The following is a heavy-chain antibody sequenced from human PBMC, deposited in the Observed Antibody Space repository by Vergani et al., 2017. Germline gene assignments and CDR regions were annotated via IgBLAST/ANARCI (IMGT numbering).Heavy chain of an antibody. CDR1: GFTFSRYA. Sequence: EVQLLESGGGLVQPGGSLRLSCTASGFTFSRYAMSGVRQAPGKGLEWVSAISGSGGSPYYADSVKGRFTIARDNSKNTLYLQMNSLRAEDTAVYYCAKADYDFWRPVRGYWGQGTLVTVSS. CDR3: AKADYDFWRPVRGY. V-gene: IGHV3-23*01. CDR2: ISGSGGSP. D-gene: IGHD3-3*01. J-gene: IGHJ4*02.